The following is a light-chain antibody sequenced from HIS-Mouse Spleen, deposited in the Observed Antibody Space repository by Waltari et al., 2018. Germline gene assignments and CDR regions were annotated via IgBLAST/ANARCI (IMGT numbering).Light chain of an antibody. J-gene: IGLJ3*02. CDR2: EGC. V-gene: IGLV2-23*01. CDR3: CSYAGSSTWV. Sequence: QSALTQPASVSGSPGQSITISCTGTSSDVGSYNLFSWYQQHPGKAPKLMIYEGCKRPSGASIRSSGSKSGNTASLTISGLQDEDEADYYCCSYAGSSTWVFGGGTKLTVL. CDR1: SSDVGSYNL.